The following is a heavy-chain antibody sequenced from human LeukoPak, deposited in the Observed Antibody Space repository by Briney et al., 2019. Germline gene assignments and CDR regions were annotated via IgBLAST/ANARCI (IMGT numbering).Heavy chain of an antibody. D-gene: IGHD6-6*01. J-gene: IGHJ3*02. Sequence: GASVKVSCKASGGTFSSYAISWVRQAPGQGLEWMGRIIPILGIANYAQKFQGRVTITADKSTSTAYMELSSLRAEDTAVYYCAKDLNVRPRRNDAFDIWGQGTMVTVSS. CDR3: AKDLNVRPRRNDAFDI. CDR1: GGTFSSYA. V-gene: IGHV1-69*04. CDR2: IIPILGIA.